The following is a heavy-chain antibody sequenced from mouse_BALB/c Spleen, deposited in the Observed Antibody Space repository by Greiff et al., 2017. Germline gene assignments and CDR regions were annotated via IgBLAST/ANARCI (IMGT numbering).Heavy chain of an antibody. Sequence: VTLKVSGPGILQPSQTLSLTCSFSGFSLSTSGMVVSWIRQPSGKGLEWLAHIYWDDDKRYNPSLKSRLTISKDTSSNQVFLKITSVDTADTATYYCARSELGRGFDYWGQGTTLTVSS. J-gene: IGHJ2*01. CDR3: ARSELGRGFDY. V-gene: IGHV8-12*01. CDR2: IYWDDDK. CDR1: GFSLSTSGMV. D-gene: IGHD4-1*01.